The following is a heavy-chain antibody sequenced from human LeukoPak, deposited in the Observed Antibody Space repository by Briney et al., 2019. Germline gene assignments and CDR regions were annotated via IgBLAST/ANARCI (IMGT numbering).Heavy chain of an antibody. CDR3: ARGVVGYGDYDNWFDP. V-gene: IGHV4-4*07. J-gene: IGHJ5*02. Sequence: SETLSLTCTVSGGSISSYYWSWIRQPAGKGLEWIGRIYTSGSTNYNPSLKSRVTMSVDTSKNQFSLKLSSVTAADTAVYYCARGVVGYGDYDNWFDPWGQGTLVIVSS. CDR2: IYTSGST. D-gene: IGHD4-17*01. CDR1: GGSISSYY.